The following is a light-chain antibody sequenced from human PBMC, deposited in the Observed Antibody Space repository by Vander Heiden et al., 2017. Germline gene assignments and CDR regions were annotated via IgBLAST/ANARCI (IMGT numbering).Light chain of an antibody. CDR3: QAWDSSNVV. Sequence: SYELPQPPSVSVSPGQTASITCPGDNLGDKYACWYQQKAGQSPVLVIYQDTKRPSGTPERFSGSNSWSTATLTISGTQAMDEADYYCQAWDSSNVVFGGGTKLTVL. CDR1: NLGDKY. J-gene: IGLJ2*01. CDR2: QDT. V-gene: IGLV3-1*01.